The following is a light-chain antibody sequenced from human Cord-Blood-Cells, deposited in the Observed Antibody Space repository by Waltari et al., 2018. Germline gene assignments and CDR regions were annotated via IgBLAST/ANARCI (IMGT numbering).Light chain of an antibody. CDR3: SSYAGSNNWV. J-gene: IGLJ3*02. Sequence: QSALTQPPSASGSPGQSVTISCTGTSSDVGGYNYVSCYQQPPGKAPNLMIYEVSKRPSGVPDRFSGSKSGNTASLTVSGLQAEDEADYYCSSYAGSNNWVFGGGTKLTVL. CDR2: EVS. V-gene: IGLV2-8*01. CDR1: SSDVGGYNY.